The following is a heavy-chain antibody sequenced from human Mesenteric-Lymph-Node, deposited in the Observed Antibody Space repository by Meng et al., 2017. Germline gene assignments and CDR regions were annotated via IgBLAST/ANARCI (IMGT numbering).Heavy chain of an antibody. CDR2: INSDGSST. J-gene: IGHJ4*02. CDR1: GFTFDDYA. Sequence: GESPKISCAASGFTFDDYAMHWVRQAPGKGLVWVSRINSDGSSTYYADSVQGRFTITRDNSKNTLYLQMDSLRDEDAAVYYCAKDRRDFDYWGQGTLVTVSS. CDR3: AKDRRDFDY. V-gene: IGHV3-23*01.